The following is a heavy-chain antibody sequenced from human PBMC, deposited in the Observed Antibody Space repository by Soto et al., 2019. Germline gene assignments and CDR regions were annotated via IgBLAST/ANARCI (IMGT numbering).Heavy chain of an antibody. CDR2: IYPGDSYT. D-gene: IGHD6-13*01. Sequence: PGESLKISCKGSGYSFTIYCIGWVRQMPGKGLEWMGIIYPGDSYTRYSPSFQGQVTISADKSISTAYLQWSSLKASDTATYYCAREVIPIAAAGTEWFGPWGQGTLVTVS. CDR3: AREVIPIAAAGTEWFGP. J-gene: IGHJ5*02. CDR1: GYSFTIYC. V-gene: IGHV5-51*01.